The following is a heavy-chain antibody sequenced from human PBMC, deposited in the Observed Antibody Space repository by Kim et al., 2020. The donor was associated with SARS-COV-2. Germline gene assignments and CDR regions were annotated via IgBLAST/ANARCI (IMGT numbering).Heavy chain of an antibody. Sequence: GGSLRLSCAASGFTFSSYAMSWVRQAPGKGLEWVSGISGSGGTTYYADSVKGRFTISRDNSKNTLFLQMNSLRAEDTAVYYCAKGYCSGYGCYSKYWYFDLWGRGTLVTVSS. V-gene: IGHV3-23*01. CDR1: GFTFSSYA. D-gene: IGHD2-15*01. CDR2: ISGSGGTT. J-gene: IGHJ2*01. CDR3: AKGYCSGYGCYSKYWYFDL.